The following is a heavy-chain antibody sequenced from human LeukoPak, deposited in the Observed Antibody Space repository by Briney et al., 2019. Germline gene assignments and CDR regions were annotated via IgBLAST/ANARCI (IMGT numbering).Heavy chain of an antibody. V-gene: IGHV4-31*03. CDR1: GGSISSGGYY. CDR3: AIHEDGSRYFQH. J-gene: IGHJ1*01. D-gene: IGHD1-26*01. CDR2: IYYSGST. Sequence: SQTLSLTCTVSGGSISSGGYYWSWIRQHPGKGLEWIGYIYYSGSTYYNPSLKSRVTISVDTSKNQFSLKLSSVTAADTAVYYCAIHEDGSRYFQHWGQGTLVTVSS.